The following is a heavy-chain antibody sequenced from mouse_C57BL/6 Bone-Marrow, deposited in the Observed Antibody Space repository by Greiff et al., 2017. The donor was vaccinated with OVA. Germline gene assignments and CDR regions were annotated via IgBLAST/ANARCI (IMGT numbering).Heavy chain of an antibody. J-gene: IGHJ2*01. D-gene: IGHD1-1*01. Sequence: HVLLQQSGAELVRPGTSVKLSCKASGYTFTSYWMHWVKQRPGQGLEWIGVIDPSDSYTNYNQKFKGKATLTVDTSSSTAYMQLSSLTSEDSAVYYCAPITTVVDPPIDYWGQGTTLTVSS. CDR2: IDPSDSYT. CDR3: APITTVVDPPIDY. CDR1: GYTFTSYW. V-gene: IGHV1-59*01.